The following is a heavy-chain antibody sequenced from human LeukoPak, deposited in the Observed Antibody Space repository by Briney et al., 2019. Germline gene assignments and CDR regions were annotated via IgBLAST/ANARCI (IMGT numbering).Heavy chain of an antibody. CDR3: ARDIGYGDYVFAPFDI. CDR1: GGSISSYY. D-gene: IGHD4-17*01. CDR2: IYTSGST. J-gene: IGHJ3*02. Sequence: SETLSLTCTVSGGSISSYYWSWIRQPAGKGLEWIGRIYTSGSTNYNPSLKSRVTMSVDTSKNQFSLKLSSVTAADTAVYYCARDIGYGDYVFAPFDIWGQGTMVTVSS. V-gene: IGHV4-4*07.